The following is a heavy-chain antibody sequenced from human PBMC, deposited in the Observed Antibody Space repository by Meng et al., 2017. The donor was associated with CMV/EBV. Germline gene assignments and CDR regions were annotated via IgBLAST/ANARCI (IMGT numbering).Heavy chain of an antibody. CDR2: NYYSGST. V-gene: IGHV4-30-4*08. D-gene: IGHD2-2*02. Sequence: SETLSLTCTVSGGSISSGDYYWSWNRQPPGKGLEWIGYNYYSGSTYYNPSLKSRVTISVDTSENQFSLKLSSVTAAGSAVYYSAREAGPYCSSTSCYTCVDYWGQGTLVTVSS. CDR1: GGSISSGDYY. CDR3: AREAGPYCSSTSCYTCVDY. J-gene: IGHJ4*01.